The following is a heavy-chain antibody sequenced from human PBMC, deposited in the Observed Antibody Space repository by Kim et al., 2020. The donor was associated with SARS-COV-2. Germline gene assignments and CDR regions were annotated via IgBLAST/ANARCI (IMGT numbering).Heavy chain of an antibody. CDR2: IHPNTGDT. V-gene: IGHV1-2*06. J-gene: IGHJ4*02. CDR3: SLDYGATFGYFDY. Sequence: ASVKVSCKGSGYTFAGHYIHWVRRAPGQGLEWLGRIHPNTGDTDYTQKFQGRVTMTRDTSLNTAYMELSRLTSDDTAMYYLSLDYGATFGYFDYWGQGTL. D-gene: IGHD3-16*01. CDR1: GYTFAGHY.